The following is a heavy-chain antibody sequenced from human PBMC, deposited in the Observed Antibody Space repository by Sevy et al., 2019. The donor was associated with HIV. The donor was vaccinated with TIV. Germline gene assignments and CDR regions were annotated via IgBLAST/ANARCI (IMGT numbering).Heavy chain of an antibody. CDR2: IYSAVTT. V-gene: IGHV3-53*01. CDR1: GLTVGSFS. Sequence: GGSLRLSCVASGLTVGSFSINWVRQAPGKGLEWVSLIYSAVTTFYSASVKGRFTISRDNSNNTLDLQMNSLRAEDTAIYYCARTKGASSSYAMDVWGQGTTVTVSS. J-gene: IGHJ6*02. D-gene: IGHD2-2*01. CDR3: ARTKGASSSYAMDV.